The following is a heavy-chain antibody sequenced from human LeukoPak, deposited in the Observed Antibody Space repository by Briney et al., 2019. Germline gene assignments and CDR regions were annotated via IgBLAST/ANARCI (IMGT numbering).Heavy chain of an antibody. J-gene: IGHJ4*02. Sequence: GGSLRLSCAASELTFSSYAMNWVRQAPGKGLEWVSAMSGSGGSTYYADSVKGRFTISRDNSKNTLYLQMNSLRAEDTAVYYCANGDTTRELPHDYWGQGTLVTVSS. D-gene: IGHD1-26*01. CDR2: MSGSGGST. V-gene: IGHV3-23*01. CDR1: ELTFSSYA. CDR3: ANGDTTRELPHDY.